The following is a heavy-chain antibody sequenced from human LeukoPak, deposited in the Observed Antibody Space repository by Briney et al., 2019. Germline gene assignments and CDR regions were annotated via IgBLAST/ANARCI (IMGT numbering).Heavy chain of an antibody. CDR2: ISGSGGST. CDR1: GFRFDDYA. D-gene: IGHD3-22*01. CDR3: AKGAVWGRRSSDYGAFDI. Sequence: AGGSLRLSCAASGFRFDDYAMHWVRQAPGKGLEWVSAISGSGGSTYYADSVKGRFTISRDNSKNTLYLQMNSLRAEDTAVYYCAKGAVWGRRSSDYGAFDIWGQGTMVTVSS. J-gene: IGHJ3*02. V-gene: IGHV3-23*01.